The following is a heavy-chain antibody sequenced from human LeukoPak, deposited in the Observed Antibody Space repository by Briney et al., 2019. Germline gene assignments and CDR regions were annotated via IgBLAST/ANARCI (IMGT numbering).Heavy chain of an antibody. J-gene: IGHJ5*02. D-gene: IGHD2-2*01. V-gene: IGHV3-74*01. Sequence: GVSLRLSCAASGFTFSSFWMYWVRQAPGKGLVWVSRIRGAGGSTTYADSVKGRFTISRDNAKNTVYLQMNSLRAEDTAVYYCARLDIRYCSSTNCSPNYFDLWGQGTLVTVSS. CDR1: GFTFSSFW. CDR2: IRGAGGST. CDR3: ARLDIRYCSSTNCSPNYFDL.